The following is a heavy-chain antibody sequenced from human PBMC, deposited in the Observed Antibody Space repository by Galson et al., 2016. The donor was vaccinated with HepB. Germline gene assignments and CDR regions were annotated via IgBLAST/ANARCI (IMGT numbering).Heavy chain of an antibody. D-gene: IGHD4-11*01. CDR3: ARIYSNYVLGMDV. J-gene: IGHJ6*02. CDR2: IYYTGST. CDR1: GGSISSGDYY. Sequence: TLSLTCTVSGGSISSGDYYWSWIRQPPGKGLDWIGYIYYTGSTYYNPSLKSRVSISVDTPKNQFSLRLSSVTAADTALYYCARIYSNYVLGMDVWGRGTTVTVSS. V-gene: IGHV4-30-4*01.